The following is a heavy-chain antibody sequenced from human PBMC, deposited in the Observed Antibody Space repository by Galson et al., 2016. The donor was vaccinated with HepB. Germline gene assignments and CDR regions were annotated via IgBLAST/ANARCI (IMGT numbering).Heavy chain of an antibody. V-gene: IGHV3-15*01. CDR2: IKSKADDGTT. CDR1: GFTLSDDW. D-gene: IGHD3-22*01. J-gene: IGHJ3*02. CDR3: TRYRRVVITTSEDPFDM. Sequence: SLRLSCAASGFTLSDDWMSWVRQAPGKGLEWVGHIKSKADDGTTDYASSVKDRFTISRDDSKNTLYLQINSLKTEDTAVYYCTRYRRVVITTSEDPFDMWGQGTMVTVSS.